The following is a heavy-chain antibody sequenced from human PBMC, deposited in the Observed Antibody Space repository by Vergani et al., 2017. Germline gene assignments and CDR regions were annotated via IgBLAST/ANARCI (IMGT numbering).Heavy chain of an antibody. Sequence: QVQLVESGGGVVQPGGSLRLSCAASGFTFSSYGMHWVRQAPGKGLEWVAFIRYDGSNKYYADSVKGRFTISRDNSKNTLYLQMNSLRAEDTAVYYCARDGHAYGSGSYYSWGQGTLVTVSS. J-gene: IGHJ4*02. CDR2: IRYDGSNK. D-gene: IGHD3-10*01. CDR1: GFTFSSYG. CDR3: ARDGHAYGSGSYYS. V-gene: IGHV3-30*02.